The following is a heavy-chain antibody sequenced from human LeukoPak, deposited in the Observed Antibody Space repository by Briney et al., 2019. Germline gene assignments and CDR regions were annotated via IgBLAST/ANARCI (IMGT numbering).Heavy chain of an antibody. Sequence: NPSETLSLTCAVYGGSFSGYYWSWIRQPPGKGLEWIGEINHSGSTNYNPSLKSRVTISVDTSKNQFSLKLSSVAAADTAVYYCASFRDGYNDRAFDIWGQGTMVTVSS. CDR3: ASFRDGYNDRAFDI. J-gene: IGHJ3*02. CDR1: GGSFSGYY. V-gene: IGHV4-34*01. CDR2: INHSGST. D-gene: IGHD5-24*01.